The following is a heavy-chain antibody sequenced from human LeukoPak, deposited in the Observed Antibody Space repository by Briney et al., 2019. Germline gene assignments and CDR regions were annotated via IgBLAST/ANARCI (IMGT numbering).Heavy chain of an antibody. J-gene: IGHJ4*02. D-gene: IGHD6-19*01. V-gene: IGHV3-21*01. CDR2: ISSSSSYI. CDR1: GFTFSSYS. Sequence: PGGSLRLSCAASGFTFSSYSMNWVRQAPGKGLEWVSSISSSSSYIYYADPVKGRFTISRDNAKNSLYLQMNSLRAEDTAVYYCARDREPIAVAGTFDYWGQGTLVTVSS. CDR3: ARDREPIAVAGTFDY.